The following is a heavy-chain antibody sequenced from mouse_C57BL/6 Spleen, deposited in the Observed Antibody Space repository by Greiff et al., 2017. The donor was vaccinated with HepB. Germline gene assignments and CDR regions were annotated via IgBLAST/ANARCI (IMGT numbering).Heavy chain of an antibody. CDR2: IDPNSGGT. Sequence: QVQLKQPGAELVKPGASVKLSCKASGYTFTSYWMHWVKQRPGRGLEWIGRIDPNSGGTKYNEKFKSKATLTVDKPSSTAYMQLSSLTSEDSAVYDCAREGGYDYYAMDYWGQGTSVTVSS. D-gene: IGHD2-2*01. J-gene: IGHJ4*01. V-gene: IGHV1-72*01. CDR3: AREGGYDYYAMDY. CDR1: GYTFTSYW.